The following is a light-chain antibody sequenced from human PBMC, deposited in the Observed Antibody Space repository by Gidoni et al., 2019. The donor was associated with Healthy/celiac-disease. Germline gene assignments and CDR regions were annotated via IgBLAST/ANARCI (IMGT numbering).Light chain of an antibody. CDR3: CSYAGSSASVV. Sequence: QSALTQPASASGPPGQSITISCTGTRRDVGSYNLVSWYHQHPGTAPKLMIYEGSKRPSGVSNRFSGSKAGNTASLTISGLQAENEADYYCCSYAGSSASVVFGGGTKLTVL. J-gene: IGLJ2*01. V-gene: IGLV2-23*01. CDR2: EGS. CDR1: RRDVGSYNL.